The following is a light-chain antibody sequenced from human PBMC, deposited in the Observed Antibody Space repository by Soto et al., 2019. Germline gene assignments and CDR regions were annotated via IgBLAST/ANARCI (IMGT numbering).Light chain of an antibody. CDR2: EVN. J-gene: IGLJ1*01. V-gene: IGLV2-11*01. CDR1: SSDVGGYNY. CDR3: CSYAGSPYV. Sequence: QSVLTQPRSVSGSPGQSVTISCTGTSSDVGGYNYVSWYQQHPGKAPKVIISEVNKRPSGVPDRFSGSKSGNTASLTISGLQAEDEADYYCCSYAGSPYVFGTGTKVTVL.